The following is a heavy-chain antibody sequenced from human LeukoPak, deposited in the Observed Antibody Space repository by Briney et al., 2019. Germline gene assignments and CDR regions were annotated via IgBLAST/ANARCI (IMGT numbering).Heavy chain of an antibody. CDR3: AKGLYCSGGSCYSSNYYYYYGMDV. CDR2: ISYDGSNK. V-gene: IGHV3-30-3*01. CDR1: GFTFSSYA. D-gene: IGHD2-15*01. Sequence: GRSLRLSCAASGFTFSSYAMHWVRQAPGKGLEWVAVISYDGSNKYYADSVKGRFTISRDNSKNTLYLQMNSLRAEDTAVYYCAKGLYCSGGSCYSSNYYYYYGMDVWGQGTTVTVSS. J-gene: IGHJ6*02.